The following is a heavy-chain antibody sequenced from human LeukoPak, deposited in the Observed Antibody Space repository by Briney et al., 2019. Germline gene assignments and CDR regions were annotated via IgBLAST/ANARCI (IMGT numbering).Heavy chain of an antibody. Sequence: PSESVSLTRTVSGDSISNTDYYWGWVRQPPGKGLEWIGSVYYSGITYYNPSLKGRVTMSADTSNNQFSLQLSSVTAADAAVYFCARSPQWLAPPVAWFNPWGQGTLVTVSS. J-gene: IGHJ5*02. CDR2: VYYSGIT. D-gene: IGHD6-19*01. V-gene: IGHV4-39*01. CDR1: GDSISNTDYY. CDR3: ARSPQWLAPPVAWFNP.